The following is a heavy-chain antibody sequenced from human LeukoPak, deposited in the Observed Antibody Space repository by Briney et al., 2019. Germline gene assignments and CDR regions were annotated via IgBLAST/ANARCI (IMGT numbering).Heavy chain of an antibody. J-gene: IGHJ5*02. D-gene: IGHD6-6*01. Sequence: GGSLRLSCAASGFSFSTDGMHWIRQAPGKGLEWVAVISNDGSNKYYADSVKGRFTISRDNSKNTLYLQMNSLRVEDTAVYYCAKDLIAAGWFDPWGQGTLVTVSS. CDR2: ISNDGSNK. CDR1: GFSFSTDG. V-gene: IGHV3-30*18. CDR3: AKDLIAAGWFDP.